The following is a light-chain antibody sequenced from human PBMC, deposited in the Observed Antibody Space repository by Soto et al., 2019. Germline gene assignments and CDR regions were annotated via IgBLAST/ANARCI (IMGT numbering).Light chain of an antibody. Sequence: DIQMTQSPSSLSTSVGDRVIITCQASQDISNSLNWYQQKPGKAPNLLIYDASNLETGVPSRFSGSGSGTLFTLTINGLLPEDVATYYCQKYDRAPFTFGPGTKVDIK. CDR2: DAS. J-gene: IGKJ3*01. CDR3: QKYDRAPFT. V-gene: IGKV1-33*01. CDR1: QDISNS.